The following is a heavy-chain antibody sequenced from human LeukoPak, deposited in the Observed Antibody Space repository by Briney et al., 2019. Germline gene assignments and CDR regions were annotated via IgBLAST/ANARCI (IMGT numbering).Heavy chain of an antibody. Sequence: GRSLRLSCAASGFTFSSYAMHWVRQAPGKGLEWVAVISYDGSNKYYADSVKGRFTISRDNSKNTLYLQMNSLRAEDTAVYYCARGGGPVASTPHDYWGQGTLVTVSS. D-gene: IGHD5-12*01. CDR3: ARGGGPVASTPHDY. CDR1: GFTFSSYA. J-gene: IGHJ4*02. V-gene: IGHV3-30*04. CDR2: ISYDGSNK.